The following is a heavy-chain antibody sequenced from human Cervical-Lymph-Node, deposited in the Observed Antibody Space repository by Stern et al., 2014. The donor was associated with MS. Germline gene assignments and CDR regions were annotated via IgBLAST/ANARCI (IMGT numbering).Heavy chain of an antibody. J-gene: IGHJ4*02. Sequence: VQLVESGTKMQKPGASVKVSCKASGYTFTAFFIHWVRHVPGQGLECMGRLNPNSDDPTYAQNFQDRFTLTRATSNGTTYMDCGRLTAADTAVYYCAREATRIVVGIDYWGQGTQVTVSS. CDR1: GYTFTAFF. CDR2: LNPNSDDP. CDR3: AREATRIVVGIDY. D-gene: IGHD3-22*01. V-gene: IGHV1-2*06.